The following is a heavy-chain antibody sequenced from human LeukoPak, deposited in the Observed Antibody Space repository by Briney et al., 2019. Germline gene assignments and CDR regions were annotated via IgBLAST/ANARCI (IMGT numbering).Heavy chain of an antibody. D-gene: IGHD2-2*01. J-gene: IGHJ5*02. CDR2: ISAYNGNT. V-gene: IGHV1-18*01. CDR1: GYTFSSYD. CDR3: ARDWPDIVVVPAATNWFDP. Sequence: GASVKVSCKASGYTFSSYDINWVRQAPGQGLEWMGWISAYNGNTNYAQKLQGRVTMTTDTSTSTAYMELRSLRSDDTAVYYCARDWPDIVVVPAATNWFDPWGQGTLVTVSS.